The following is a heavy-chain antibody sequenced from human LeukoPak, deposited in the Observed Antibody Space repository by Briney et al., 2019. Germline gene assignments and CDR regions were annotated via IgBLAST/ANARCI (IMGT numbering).Heavy chain of an antibody. V-gene: IGHV1-18*01. D-gene: IGHD3-22*01. CDR1: GYTFTSYG. Sequence: ASVKVSCKASGYTFTSYGISWVRQAPGQGLEWMGWISAYNGNTNYAQKLQGRVAMTTDTSTSTAYMELRSLRSDDTAVYYCARDLPGPPPPYYYDSSGYYEHNWYYFDYWGQGTLVTVSS. CDR3: ARDLPGPPPPYYYDSSGYYEHNWYYFDY. J-gene: IGHJ4*02. CDR2: ISAYNGNT.